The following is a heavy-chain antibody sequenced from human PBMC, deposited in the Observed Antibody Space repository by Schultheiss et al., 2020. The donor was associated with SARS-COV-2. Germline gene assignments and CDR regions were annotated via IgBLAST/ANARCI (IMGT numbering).Heavy chain of an antibody. CDR2: IYYSGST. V-gene: IGHV4-59*12. CDR3: ARDNCVGDCYAFDY. CDR1: GGSISSYY. D-gene: IGHD2-21*02. J-gene: IGHJ4*02. Sequence: SETLSLTCTVSGGSISSYYWIWIRQPAGKGLEWIGYIYYSGSTNYNPSLKSRVTISVDTSKNQFSLKLSSVTAADTAVYYCARDNCVGDCYAFDYWGQGTLVTVSS.